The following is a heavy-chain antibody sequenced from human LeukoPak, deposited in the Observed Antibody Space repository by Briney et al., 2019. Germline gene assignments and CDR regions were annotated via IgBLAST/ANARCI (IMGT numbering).Heavy chain of an antibody. Sequence: PSETLSLTCTVSGGSISSYYWSWLRQPPGKGLEWIGYIYYSGSTNYNPSLKNRVTISVDTSKNQFSLKLSSVTAADTAVYYCARFSLGGDHDYWGQGTLLTVSS. V-gene: IGHV4-59*01. D-gene: IGHD2-21*02. J-gene: IGHJ4*02. CDR2: IYYSGST. CDR3: ARFSLGGDHDY. CDR1: GGSISSYY.